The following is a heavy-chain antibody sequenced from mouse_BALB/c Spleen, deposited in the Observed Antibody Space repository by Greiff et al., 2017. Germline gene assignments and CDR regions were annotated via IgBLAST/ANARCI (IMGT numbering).Heavy chain of an antibody. J-gene: IGHJ4*01. Sequence: EVKLQESGPSLVKPSQTLSLTCSVTGDSITSGYWNWIRKFPGNKLEYMGYISYSGSTYYNPSLKSRISITRDTSKNQYYLQLNSVTTEDTATYYCARYDGKDYAMDYWGQGTSVTVSS. V-gene: IGHV3-8*02. D-gene: IGHD2-1*01. CDR3: ARYDGKDYAMDY. CDR1: GDSITSGY. CDR2: ISYSGST.